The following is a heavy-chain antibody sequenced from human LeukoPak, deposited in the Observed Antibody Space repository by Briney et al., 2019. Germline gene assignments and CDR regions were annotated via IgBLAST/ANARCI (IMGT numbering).Heavy chain of an antibody. V-gene: IGHV3-23*01. CDR3: AKHRSGIAASGSNY. D-gene: IGHD6-13*01. Sequence: GGSLRRSCGNSVVTRKSNAMSCGRTTQKKRRERVSVSVISGIGGGSGGSTYYADSVKGRFIISRDDSKNTLYLQMNNLRVEDTAVYYCAKHRSGIAASGSNYWGQGTLVSVSS. CDR1: VVTRKSNA. J-gene: IGHJ4*02. CDR2: ISGIGGGSGGST.